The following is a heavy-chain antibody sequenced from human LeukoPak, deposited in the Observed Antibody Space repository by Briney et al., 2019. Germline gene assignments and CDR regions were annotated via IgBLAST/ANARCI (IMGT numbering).Heavy chain of an antibody. Sequence: GGSLRLSCAASGFTFINYWMTWVRQAPGKGLEWVANIKEDGSEKYYVDSVKGRFTISRDNAKSSLYLQMSNLRAEDTAVYYCVEVGSYWGFDYWGQGTLVTVSS. D-gene: IGHD1-26*01. CDR1: GFTFINYW. CDR3: VEVGSYWGFDY. J-gene: IGHJ4*02. CDR2: IKEDGSEK. V-gene: IGHV3-7*01.